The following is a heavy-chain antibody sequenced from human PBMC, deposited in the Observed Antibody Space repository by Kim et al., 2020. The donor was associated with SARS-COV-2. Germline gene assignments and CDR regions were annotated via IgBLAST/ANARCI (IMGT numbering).Heavy chain of an antibody. Sequence: SETLSLTCAVSGGSISSSNWWSWVRQPPGKGLEWIGEIYHSGSTNYNPSLKSRVTISVDKSKNQFSLKLSSVTAADTAVYYCARIRLYDSSGKYHDGGWFDPWGQGTLVTVSS. CDR1: GGSISSSNW. J-gene: IGHJ5*02. D-gene: IGHD3-22*01. V-gene: IGHV4-4*02. CDR3: ARIRLYDSSGKYHDGGWFDP. CDR2: IYHSGST.